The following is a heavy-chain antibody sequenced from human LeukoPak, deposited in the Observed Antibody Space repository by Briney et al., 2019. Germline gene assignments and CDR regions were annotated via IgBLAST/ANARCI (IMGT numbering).Heavy chain of an antibody. V-gene: IGHV3-23*01. D-gene: IGHD6-19*01. J-gene: IGHJ5*02. CDR1: GFTFSSYA. Sequence: GGSLRLSCAASGFTFSSYAMTWVRQAPGKGLGWVSSIDASGGSTYYAGSVKGRFTISRDNSKNTFFLQMNTLRAADTAVYYCAKGSGSGWYGWFAPWGQGTLVTVSS. CDR3: AKGSGSGWYGWFAP. CDR2: IDASGGST.